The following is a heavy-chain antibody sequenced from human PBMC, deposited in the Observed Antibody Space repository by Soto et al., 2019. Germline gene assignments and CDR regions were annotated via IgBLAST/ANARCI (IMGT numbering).Heavy chain of an antibody. CDR1: GFTLSMYS. V-gene: IGHV3-7*03. D-gene: IGHD2-21*02. CDR3: ARDQLILPAHDFFYGSDV. CDR2: IPQEGSDG. Sequence: GESLKISCEVSGFTLSMYSMTWVRQAPGKGLEWVAKIPQEGSDGHYVDSVKGRFTISRDNAKNSVYLQMNSLRAEDTAVYYCARDQLILPAHDFFYGSDVWGQGAKVTVSS. J-gene: IGHJ6*02.